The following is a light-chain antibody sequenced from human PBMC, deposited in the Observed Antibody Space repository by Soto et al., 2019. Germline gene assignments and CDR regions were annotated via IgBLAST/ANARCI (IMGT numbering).Light chain of an antibody. V-gene: IGLV2-14*01. CDR1: RSDVGGYNY. J-gene: IGLJ2*01. CDR3: SSYTSSSTPVV. CDR2: DVS. Sequence: QSALTQPASVSGSPGQAINISCTGTRSDVGGYNYVSWYQQHPGKASKLMIYDVSNRPSGVSNRFSGSKSGNTASLTISGLQAEDEADYSCSSYTSSSTPVVFGGGTKVTVL.